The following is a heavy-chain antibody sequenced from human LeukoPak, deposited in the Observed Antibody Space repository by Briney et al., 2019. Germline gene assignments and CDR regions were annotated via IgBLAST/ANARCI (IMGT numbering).Heavy chain of an antibody. CDR1: GFTFSSYG. D-gene: IGHD2-21*01. CDR3: VKDSVSPGYFGYGMDV. CDR2: IWYDGSNK. J-gene: IGHJ6*02. V-gene: IGHV3-33*03. Sequence: PGGSLRLSCAASGFTFSSYGMHWVRQAPGKGLEWVAVIWYDGSNKYYADSVKGLFTISRNNTKNSLYLQMNGLRDEDTALYYCVKDSVSPGYFGYGMDVWGQGTTVTVSS.